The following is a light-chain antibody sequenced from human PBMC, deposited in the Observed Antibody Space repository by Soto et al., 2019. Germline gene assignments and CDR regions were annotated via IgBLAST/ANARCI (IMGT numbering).Light chain of an antibody. J-gene: IGLJ1*01. CDR1: TSNIGAGYD. Sequence: QSVLTQPPSVSGALGQRVTISCTGITSNIGAGYDVHWYQLLPGRAPKLLIYGNTNRPSGVPDRFSSSKSATSASLAITGLQAEDEAIYYCQSYDNTLSGPIYVFGTGTKVTVL. V-gene: IGLV1-40*01. CDR2: GNT. CDR3: QSYDNTLSGPIYV.